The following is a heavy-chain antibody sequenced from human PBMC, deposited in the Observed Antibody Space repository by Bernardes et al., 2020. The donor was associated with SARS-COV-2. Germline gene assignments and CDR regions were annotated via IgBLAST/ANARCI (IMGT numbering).Heavy chain of an antibody. J-gene: IGHJ3*02. CDR3: AREPSYYDSSGSRIDAFDI. CDR2: IYSGGTT. Sequence: GGSLRLSCAVSGFTVSYNDMTWVRQAPGKGLEWVSLIYSGGTTLYADSVKGRFTISRDTSNNAVYLQMNSLRAEDTAVYYCAREPSYYDSSGSRIDAFDIWGQGTMVTVSS. D-gene: IGHD3-22*01. CDR1: GFTVSYND. V-gene: IGHV3-66*01.